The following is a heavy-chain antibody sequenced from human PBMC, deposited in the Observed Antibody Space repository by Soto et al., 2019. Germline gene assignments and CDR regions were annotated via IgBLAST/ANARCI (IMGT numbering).Heavy chain of an antibody. CDR3: ARRWNYYLDF. CDR1: GFPFREFG. CDR2: ISYDGSD. J-gene: IGHJ4*02. D-gene: IGHD1-1*01. Sequence: QMQLVESGGGVVQPGRSLRLSCVASGFPFREFGMHWVRQAPGKGLEWVALISYDGSDYADSVTGRFTISRDDSRDTLFLHMDNLRPDDTGVYYCARRWNYYLDFWGQGTLVAVSS. V-gene: IGHV3-33*05.